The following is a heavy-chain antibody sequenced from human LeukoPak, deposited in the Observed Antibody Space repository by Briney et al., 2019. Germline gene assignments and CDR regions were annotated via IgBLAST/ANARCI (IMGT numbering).Heavy chain of an antibody. V-gene: IGHV3-23*01. J-gene: IGHJ4*02. D-gene: IGHD3-10*01. CDR3: AKGSGGSGSYSKYYFDC. CDR2: ISGSGGTT. Sequence: PGGSLRLSCAASGFTFSSYAMSWVRQPPGKGLEWVSAISGSGGTTYYADSVKGRFTISRDNSKNTLYLHVNSLRAEDTAVYYCAKGSGGSGSYSKYYFDCWGQGTLVTVSS. CDR1: GFTFSSYA.